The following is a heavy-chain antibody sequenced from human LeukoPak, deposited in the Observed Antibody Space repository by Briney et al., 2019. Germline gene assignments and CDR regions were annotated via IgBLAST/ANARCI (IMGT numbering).Heavy chain of an antibody. J-gene: IGHJ4*02. CDR2: ISSSSDTT. CDR1: GFTFSTYS. Sequence: PGGSLRLSCAASGFTFSTYSMKWVRQAPGKGLEWISYISSSSDTTLYADSVKGRFTISRDNAKNSRYLQMNRLGAEDTAVFYCARHYCTTTTCSSGAFDYWGQGTLVTVSS. CDR3: ARHYCTTTTCSSGAFDY. D-gene: IGHD2-2*01. V-gene: IGHV3-48*01.